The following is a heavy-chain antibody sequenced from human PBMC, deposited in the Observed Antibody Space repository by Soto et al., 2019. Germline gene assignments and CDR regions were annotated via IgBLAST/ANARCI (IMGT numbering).Heavy chain of an antibody. CDR2: IIPIFGTA. CDR3: ASDQGAYCGGDCYSEFDY. Sequence: QVQLVQSGAEVKKPGSSVKVSCKASGGTFSSYAISWVRQAPGQGLEWMGGIIPIFGTANYAQKFQGRVTITADESTSSAYMELSSLRSEDTAVYYCASDQGAYCGGDCYSEFDYWGQGTLVTVSS. CDR1: GGTFSSYA. J-gene: IGHJ4*02. D-gene: IGHD2-21*02. V-gene: IGHV1-69*12.